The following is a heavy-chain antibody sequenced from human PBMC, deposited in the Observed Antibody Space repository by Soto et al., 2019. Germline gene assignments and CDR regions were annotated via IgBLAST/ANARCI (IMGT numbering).Heavy chain of an antibody. V-gene: IGHV3-30-3*01. Sequence: QVQLVESGGGVVQPGRSLRLSCAASGFTFSSYAMHWVRQAPGKGLEWVAVISYDGSNKCYADSVKGRFTISRDNSKNTLYLQMNSLRAEDTAVYYCARRSGSYYYQSDYWGQGTLVTVSS. CDR2: ISYDGSNK. CDR1: GFTFSSYA. CDR3: ARRSGSYYYQSDY. D-gene: IGHD1-26*01. J-gene: IGHJ4*02.